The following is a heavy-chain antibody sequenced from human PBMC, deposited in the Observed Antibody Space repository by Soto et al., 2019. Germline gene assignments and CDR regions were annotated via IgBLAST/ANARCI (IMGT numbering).Heavy chain of an antibody. V-gene: IGHV4-59*01. CDR2: IHHTGST. Sequence: SETLSLTCTVSGGFISSYYWSWIRQSPGKGLELIGYIHHTGSTNYNPSLKSRVTMSLDTSRNQFSLKLSSVTAADTAVYYCARDNYSPKYYYYGMDVWGQGTTVT. CDR1: GGFISSYY. CDR3: ARDNYSPKYYYYGMDV. J-gene: IGHJ6*02. D-gene: IGHD4-4*01.